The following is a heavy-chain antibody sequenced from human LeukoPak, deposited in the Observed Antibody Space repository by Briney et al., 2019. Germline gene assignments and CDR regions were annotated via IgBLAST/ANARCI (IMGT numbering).Heavy chain of an antibody. J-gene: IGHJ4*02. CDR3: ARDPAYDFWSGYYTDY. CDR1: GFTFSSYW. D-gene: IGHD3-3*01. V-gene: IGHV3-7*01. Sequence: PGGSLRLSCAASGFTFSSYWMSWVRQAPGKGLEWVADIKQDGSEKYYVDSVKGRFTISRDNAKNSLYLQMNSLRAEDTAVYCCARDPAYDFWSGYYTDYWGQGTLVTVSS. CDR2: IKQDGSEK.